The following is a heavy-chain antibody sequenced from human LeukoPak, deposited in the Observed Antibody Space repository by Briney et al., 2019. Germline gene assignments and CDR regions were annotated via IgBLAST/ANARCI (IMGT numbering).Heavy chain of an antibody. D-gene: IGHD3-9*01. J-gene: IGHJ4*02. V-gene: IGHV4-34*01. CDR1: GGSFSGYY. Sequence: SETLSLTCAVYGGSFSGYYWSWIRQPPGKGLEWIGEINHSGSTNYNPSLKSRVTISVDTSKNQFSLKLSSVTAADTAAYYCARGGLRYFDWLLYYWGQGTLVTVSS. CDR3: ARGGLRYFDWLLYY. CDR2: INHSGST.